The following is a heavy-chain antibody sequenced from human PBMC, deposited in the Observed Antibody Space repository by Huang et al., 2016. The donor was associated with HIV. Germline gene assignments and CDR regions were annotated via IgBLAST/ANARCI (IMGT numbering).Heavy chain of an antibody. J-gene: IGHJ3*02. D-gene: IGHD6-13*01. CDR2: IVTRFSVK. CDR3: AREGQTWYGKPIAAFEI. Sequence: VQLVQSGAEVKRPGTSVKISCKASVGSFHSLDFNWVRQAPGQGIQYMGGIVTRFSVKKYAEKCRGRLSISADKSTSTVFMELRGLTSEDTAVFFCAREGQTWYGKPIAAFEIWGQGTSVIVSP. CDR1: VGSFHSLD. V-gene: IGHV1-69*10.